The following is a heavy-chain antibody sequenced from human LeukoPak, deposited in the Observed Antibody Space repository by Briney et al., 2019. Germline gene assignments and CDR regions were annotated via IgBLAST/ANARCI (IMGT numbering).Heavy chain of an antibody. J-gene: IGHJ4*02. V-gene: IGHV4-61*02. CDR2: IFPSGSA. Sequence: PSETLSLTCTVSNGSISSGRYYWSWIRQPAGKGLEWIGRIFPSGSANYSPSLKSRVTISVDTSKNQFSLILNSVTAADTAVYYCARQAPLDGDFDFWGQGTLVTVSS. CDR1: NGSISSGRYY. CDR3: ARQAPLDGDFDF. D-gene: IGHD3/OR15-3a*01.